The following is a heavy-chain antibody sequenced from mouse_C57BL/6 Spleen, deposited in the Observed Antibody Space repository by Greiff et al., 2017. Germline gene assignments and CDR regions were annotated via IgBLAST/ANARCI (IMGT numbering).Heavy chain of an antibody. Sequence: VKLQQSGAELARPGASVKLSCKASGYTFTSYGISWVKQRTGQGLEWIGEIYPRSGNTYYNEKFKGKATLTADKSSSTAYMELRSLTSEDSAVYFCARYDYDAAWFAYWGQGTLVTVSA. CDR3: ARYDYDAAWFAY. V-gene: IGHV1-81*01. CDR1: GYTFTSYG. J-gene: IGHJ3*01. CDR2: IYPRSGNT. D-gene: IGHD2-4*01.